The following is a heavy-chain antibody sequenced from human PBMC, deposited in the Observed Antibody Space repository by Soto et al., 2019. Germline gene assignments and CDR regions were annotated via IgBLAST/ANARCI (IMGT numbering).Heavy chain of an antibody. CDR2: IYINGRT. Sequence: SETLSLTCSVSGGSISTYYWNWIRQSAGKGLEWIGRIYINGRTNYNPSLKSRVTLSVDTSKSQFSLTLSSVTAADTAVYYCARGEYFGDYDYWGQGTLVTVSS. V-gene: IGHV4-4*07. CDR1: GGSISTYY. CDR3: ARGEYFGDYDY. D-gene: IGHD4-17*01. J-gene: IGHJ4*02.